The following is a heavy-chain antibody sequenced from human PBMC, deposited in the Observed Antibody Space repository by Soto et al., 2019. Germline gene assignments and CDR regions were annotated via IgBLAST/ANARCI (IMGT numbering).Heavy chain of an antibody. J-gene: IGHJ4*02. CDR3: ARDHTSPGITGDN. CDR2: ITPIFGAA. CDR1: GGTFSSYA. V-gene: IGHV1-69*01. D-gene: IGHD6-13*01. Sequence: QVQLVQSGAEVKKPGSSVKVSCKASGGTFSSYAISWVRQAPGQGPEWMGGITPIFGAAHYAQKFQGRVTITADESTNTAYMELSSLRSEDTAVYYCARDHTSPGITGDNWGQGSLVTVSS.